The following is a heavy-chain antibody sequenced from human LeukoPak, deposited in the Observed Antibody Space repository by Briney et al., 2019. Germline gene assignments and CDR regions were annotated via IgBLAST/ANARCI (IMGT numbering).Heavy chain of an antibody. J-gene: IGHJ4*02. CDR1: GGSINSNSHH. CDR3: ARRGDILTDYAFDY. V-gene: IGHV4-39*01. Sequence: PSETLSLTCSVSGGSINSNSHHWDWIRQAPGKGLEWIGNIYYSGTTSDNPSLKSRVTISVDTSKNQFSLRLSYVTAADTAVYYCARRGDILTDYAFDYWGQGTLVTVSS. D-gene: IGHD3-9*01. CDR2: IYYSGTT.